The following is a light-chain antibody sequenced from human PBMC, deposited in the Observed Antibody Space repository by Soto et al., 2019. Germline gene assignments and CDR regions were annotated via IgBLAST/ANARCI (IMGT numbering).Light chain of an antibody. CDR2: AAS. J-gene: IGKJ1*01. CDR3: QQLNSYPWT. Sequence: DIQLTQSPSFLSASVGDRVTITCRASQGISSYLAWYQQKPGKAPKLLIYAASTLQSGVPSRFSGSGSVTEFTRTLSSLQPEDFATYYCQQLNSYPWTFGQGTKVEI. CDR1: QGISSY. V-gene: IGKV1-9*01.